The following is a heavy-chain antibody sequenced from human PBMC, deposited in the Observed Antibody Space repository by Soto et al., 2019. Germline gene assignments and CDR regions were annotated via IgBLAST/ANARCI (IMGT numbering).Heavy chain of an antibody. D-gene: IGHD6-19*01. Sequence: PSETLSLTCTVSGGDSMNSRNFFWGWIRQPPGKGLELIGYIYPSGSTNYNPSLKSRVTISVDTSKNQFSLKLSSVTAADTAVYYCARGGSLIAVAGTTHRNPYYFDYWGQGTLVTVSS. CDR1: GGDSMNSRNFF. CDR3: ARGGSLIAVAGTTHRNPYYFDY. J-gene: IGHJ4*02. CDR2: IYPSGST. V-gene: IGHV4-39*07.